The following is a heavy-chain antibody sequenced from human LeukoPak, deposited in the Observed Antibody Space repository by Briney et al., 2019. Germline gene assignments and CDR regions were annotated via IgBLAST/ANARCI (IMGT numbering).Heavy chain of an antibody. CDR3: ARMGRAYYDFWSGYSNWFDP. J-gene: IGHJ5*02. Sequence: SETLSLTCTASGGSINSYYWSWIRQPPGKGLEWIGYISYSGSTNYNPSLKSRVTISVDTSKNQFSLKLSSVTAADTAVYYCARMGRAYYDFWSGYSNWFDPWGQGTLVTVSS. CDR2: ISYSGST. D-gene: IGHD3-3*01. V-gene: IGHV4-59*01. CDR1: GGSINSYY.